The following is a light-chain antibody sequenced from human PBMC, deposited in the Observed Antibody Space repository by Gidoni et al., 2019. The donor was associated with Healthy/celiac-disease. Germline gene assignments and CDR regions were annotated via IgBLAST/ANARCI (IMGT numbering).Light chain of an antibody. CDR3: QQYGSSPRT. Sequence: EIVLKPSPGTLSLSPVERATLSCRASQSVRSSYLAWYQQKPGQAPRLLIYGASSRATGIPDRFSGSGSGTDFTLTISRLEPEYFAVYYCQQYGSSPRTFGQGTKVEIK. V-gene: IGKV3-20*01. CDR2: GAS. CDR1: QSVRSSY. J-gene: IGKJ1*01.